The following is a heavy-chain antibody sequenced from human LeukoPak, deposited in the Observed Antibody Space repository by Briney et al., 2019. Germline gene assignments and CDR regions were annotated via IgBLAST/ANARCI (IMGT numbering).Heavy chain of an antibody. J-gene: IGHJ4*02. CDR1: GFTFSSYA. CDR2: ISSNGGST. CDR3: VKGPPFYDILTGYFKGAYFDY. Sequence: GGSLRLSCSASGFTFSSYAMHWVRQAPGKGLEYVSAISSNGGSTYYADSVKGRFTISRDNSKNTLYLQTSSLRAEDTAVYYCVKGPPFYDILTGYFKGAYFDYWGQGTLVTVSS. V-gene: IGHV3-64D*06. D-gene: IGHD3-9*01.